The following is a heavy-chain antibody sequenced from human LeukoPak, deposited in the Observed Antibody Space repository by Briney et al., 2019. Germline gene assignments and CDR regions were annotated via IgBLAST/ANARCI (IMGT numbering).Heavy chain of an antibody. CDR3: ARGHCGSATCQRNWFDP. D-gene: IGHD2-2*01. CDR2: INPNSGDA. CDR1: GYTFTGFY. Sequence: ASVKVSCKASGYTFTGFYIHWLRQAPGQGLEWMGWINPNSGDANYAPKFQGRVTMTRDTSITTAYMELSSLRSDDMAVYYCARGHCGSATCQRNWFDPWGQGSLVTVSS. J-gene: IGHJ5*02. V-gene: IGHV1-2*02.